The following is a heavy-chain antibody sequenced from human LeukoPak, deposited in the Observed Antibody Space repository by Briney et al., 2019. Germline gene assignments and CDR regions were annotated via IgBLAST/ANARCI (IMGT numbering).Heavy chain of an antibody. D-gene: IGHD2-21*01. J-gene: IGHJ4*02. Sequence: GGSLRLSCAASGFTFSSYAMSWVRQAPGKGLEWVSAISGSGSSTYYADSVKGRFTISRDNSKNTLFLQMNSLRAEDTAVYYCAKLSGGGENYWGQGTLVTISS. V-gene: IGHV3-23*01. CDR1: GFTFSSYA. CDR3: AKLSGGGENY. CDR2: ISGSGSST.